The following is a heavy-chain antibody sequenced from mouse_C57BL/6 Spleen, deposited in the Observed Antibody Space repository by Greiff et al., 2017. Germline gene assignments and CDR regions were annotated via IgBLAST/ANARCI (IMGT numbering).Heavy chain of an antibody. CDR1: GYTFTSYW. CDR2: IDPADSET. Sequence: QVQLKESGAELVRPGSSVKLSCKASGYTFTSYWMHWVKQRPIQGLEWIGNIDPADSETHYNQKFKDKATLTVDKSSSTAYMQLSSLTSEDSAVYYGARGPLITTVVGNYAMDYWGQGTSVTVSS. J-gene: IGHJ4*01. CDR3: ARGPLITTVVGNYAMDY. V-gene: IGHV1-52*01. D-gene: IGHD1-1*01.